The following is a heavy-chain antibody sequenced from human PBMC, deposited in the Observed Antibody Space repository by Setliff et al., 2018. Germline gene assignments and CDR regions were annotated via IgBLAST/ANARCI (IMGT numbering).Heavy chain of an antibody. D-gene: IGHD6-19*01. CDR1: GGGGSFSVYY. V-gene: IGHV4-34*01. CDR2: ISPGGST. Sequence: SETLSLTCGVSGGGGSFSVYYWSWIRQPPGKGLEWIGEISPGGSTIYNPSLRSRVTMSVDTAKNRFSLNLTSVTAADTAVYYCATSGFCSAGSCYSFDDWGQGALVTVSS. J-gene: IGHJ4*02. CDR3: ATSGFCSAGSCYSFDD.